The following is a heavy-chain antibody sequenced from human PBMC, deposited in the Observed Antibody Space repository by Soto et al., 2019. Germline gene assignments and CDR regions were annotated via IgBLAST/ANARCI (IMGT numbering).Heavy chain of an antibody. CDR3: ARSRLPVITGF. V-gene: IGHV4-31*03. J-gene: IGHJ1*01. D-gene: IGHD3-22*01. Sequence: QVQLQESGPGLVKPSQTLSLTCTVSGGSISSGGYYWSWIRQHPGKGLEWIGYIYYSGSTYYNPSSKIRVTISLDTANNEFSRQLSSVTAADTAVYSCARSRLPVITGFWGQGTLVTVSS. CDR2: IYYSGST. CDR1: GGSISSGGYY.